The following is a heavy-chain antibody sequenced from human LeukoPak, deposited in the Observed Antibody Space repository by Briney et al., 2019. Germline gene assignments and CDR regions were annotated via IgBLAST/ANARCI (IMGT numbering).Heavy chain of an antibody. CDR1: GGSISSYY. J-gene: IGHJ3*02. CDR3: ARDYSRFGVSDAFDI. Sequence: ETLSLTCTVSGGSISSYYWSWIRQPPGKGLEWIGYIYYRGRTNYKPSVKSRVTISVDTSKNQLSVTLSSETAADRAVYYCARDYSRFGVSDAFDIWGQGTMVTVSS. CDR2: IYYRGRT. V-gene: IGHV4-59*01. D-gene: IGHD3-3*01.